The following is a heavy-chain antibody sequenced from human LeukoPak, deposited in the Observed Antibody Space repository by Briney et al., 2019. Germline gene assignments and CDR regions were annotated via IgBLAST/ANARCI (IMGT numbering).Heavy chain of an antibody. J-gene: IGHJ4*02. CDR2: IKKDGSEK. V-gene: IGHV3-7*01. Sequence: PGGSLRLSCAAPGFTFSSYEMNWVRQAPGKGLEWVANIKKDGSEKYYVDAVKGRFTISRDNAKTSLYLQMNSLRAEDTAVYYCARDLSGIAGYTYGRGIDYWGQGTLVTVSS. CDR3: ARDLSGIAGYTYGRGIDY. CDR1: GFTFSSYE. D-gene: IGHD5-18*01.